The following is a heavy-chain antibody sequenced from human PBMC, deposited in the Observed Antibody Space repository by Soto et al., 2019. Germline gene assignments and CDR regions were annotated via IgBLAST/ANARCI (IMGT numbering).Heavy chain of an antibody. V-gene: IGHV3-23*01. CDR3: AKVGYALTTEVVIRNFDY. J-gene: IGHJ4*02. CDR2: ISGSGTNT. Sequence: EVQLLESGGGLAQPGGSLRLSCAASGFTFSNYGMTWVRQAPGKGLEWVSGISGSGTNTFYADAVKGRFAISRDNSKNTLYLQMNSLRADDTAVYYCAKVGYALTTEVVIRNFDYWGQGALVTVSS. CDR1: GFTFSNYG. D-gene: IGHD3-22*01.